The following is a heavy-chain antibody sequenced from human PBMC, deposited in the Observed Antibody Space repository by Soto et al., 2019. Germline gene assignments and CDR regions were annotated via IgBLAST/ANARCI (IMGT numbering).Heavy chain of an antibody. CDR3: SPHQGGMLAEDS. D-gene: IGHD3-16*01. V-gene: IGHV5-10-1*01. Sequence: GESLKISCKASGYIRNTDWISWVRQKPGKGLEWMGRIDPLDSHTKYSPSFEGRVNISADRSIATAYLHWTSLETSDTAIYYCSPHQGGMLAEDSGGQGTLVTVSS. CDR2: IDPLDSHT. CDR1: GYIRNTDW. J-gene: IGHJ4*02.